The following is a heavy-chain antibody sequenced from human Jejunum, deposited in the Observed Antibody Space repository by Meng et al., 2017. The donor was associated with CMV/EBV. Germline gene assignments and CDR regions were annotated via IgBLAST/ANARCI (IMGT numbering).Heavy chain of an antibody. CDR2: TYTGGST. V-gene: IGHV3-53*01. CDR1: GFAVTTAY. Sequence: GFAVTTAYMSGVRQATGKGLEWVSVTYTGGSTFYSDSVKGRFTVSRDSFNNTLSLQMNSLRDEDTALYYCVRHMYNFGVVTAIENWGQGTQVTVSS. CDR3: VRHMYNFGVVTAIEN. D-gene: IGHD2-21*02. J-gene: IGHJ4*02.